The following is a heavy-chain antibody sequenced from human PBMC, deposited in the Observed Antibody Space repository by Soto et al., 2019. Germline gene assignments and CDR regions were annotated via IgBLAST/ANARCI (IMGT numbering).Heavy chain of an antibody. CDR2: INHSGST. CDR3: ASGKKHARVGMDY. CDR1: GGSFSGYY. J-gene: IGHJ4*02. V-gene: IGHV4-34*01. Sequence: QVQLQQWGAGLLKPSETLSLTCAVYGGSFSGYYWSWIRQPPGKGLEWIGEINHSGSTNYNPSLKSRVTRSVDTSKNQFSLKLSSVTAADTAVYYCASGKKHARVGMDYWGQGTLVTVSS. D-gene: IGHD1-26*01.